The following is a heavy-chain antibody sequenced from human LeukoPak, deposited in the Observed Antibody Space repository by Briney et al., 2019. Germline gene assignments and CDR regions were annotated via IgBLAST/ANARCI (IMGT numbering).Heavy chain of an antibody. V-gene: IGHV3-23*01. CDR2: LSGGGGST. J-gene: IGHJ5*02. D-gene: IGHD2-2*01. CDR3: ARTGYCSSTSCSAGFDP. CDR1: GFTFSSYA. Sequence: GGSLRLSCAASGFTFSSYAMSWVRQAPGKGLDWVSGLSGGGGSTYYADSVKGRFTISRDNSKNTLYLQMNSLRAEDTAVYYCARTGYCSSTSCSAGFDPWGQGTLVTVSS.